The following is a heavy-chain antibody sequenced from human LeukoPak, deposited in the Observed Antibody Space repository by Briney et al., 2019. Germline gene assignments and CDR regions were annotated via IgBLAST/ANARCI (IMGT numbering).Heavy chain of an antibody. CDR2: ISTYNDNT. CDR3: ARDRNWNYYASGSYWDY. J-gene: IGHJ4*02. D-gene: IGHD3-10*01. V-gene: IGHV1-18*04. Sequence: GASVKVSCKASGYTFTTYGISWVRQAPGQGLEWMGWISTYNDNTHFAQKLQGRVTMTTDTSTSTAYMDLRGLRSDDTAVYYCARDRNWNYYASGSYWDYRGQGTLVTVSS. CDR1: GYTFTTYG.